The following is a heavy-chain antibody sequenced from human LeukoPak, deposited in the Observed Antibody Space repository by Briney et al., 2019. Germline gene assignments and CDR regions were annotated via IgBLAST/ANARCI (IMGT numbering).Heavy chain of an antibody. CDR3: ARVDWLANHYYYMDV. CDR1: GYSISTGYY. V-gene: IGHV4-38-2*02. D-gene: IGHD2-21*01. Sequence: PSETLSLTCTVSGYSISTGYYWGWIRQPPGKGLEWIGSIYHSGSTYYNPSLKSRVTISVDTSKNQFSLKLSSVIAADTAVYYCARVDWLANHYYYMDVWGKGTTVTVS. CDR2: IYHSGST. J-gene: IGHJ6*03.